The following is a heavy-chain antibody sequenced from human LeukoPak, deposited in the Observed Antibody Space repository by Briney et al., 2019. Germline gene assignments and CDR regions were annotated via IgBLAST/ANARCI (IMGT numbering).Heavy chain of an antibody. CDR3: ARETYSYDSSGYYYPSGFDY. D-gene: IGHD3-22*01. J-gene: IGHJ4*02. V-gene: IGHV3-64*01. Sequence: GGSLRLSCAASGFTFNSYTIHWVRQAPGKGLEYISAISGNGDSTYYANSVKDRFTISRDNSKNTVYLQTGSLRAEDTAVYYCARETYSYDSSGYYYPSGFDYWGQGTLVTVSS. CDR1: GFTFNSYT. CDR2: ISGNGDST.